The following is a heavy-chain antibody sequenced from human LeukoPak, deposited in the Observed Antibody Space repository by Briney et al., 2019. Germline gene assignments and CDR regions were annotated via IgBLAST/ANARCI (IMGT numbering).Heavy chain of an antibody. J-gene: IGHJ4*02. D-gene: IGHD6-19*01. V-gene: IGHV3-23*01. CDR2: ITATGDTA. Sequence: GGSLRLSCVVSGFTFTKCAMSWIRQAPGKGLEWVAIITATGDTAYYADSVKGRFTISRDNSRNTVYMQMDSLRAEDTAIYYCARDRNSDWYSPLDYWGQGSQVTVSP. CDR1: GFTFTKCA. CDR3: ARDRNSDWYSPLDY.